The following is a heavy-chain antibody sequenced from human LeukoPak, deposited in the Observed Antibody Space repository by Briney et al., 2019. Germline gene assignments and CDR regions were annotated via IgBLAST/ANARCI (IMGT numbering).Heavy chain of an antibody. Sequence: SVKVSCKASGGTFSSYAISWVRQAPGQGLEWMGGIIPIFGTANYAQKFQGGVTITADESTSTAYMELSSLRSEDTAVNYCARGESSGWYGDDAFDIWGQGTMVTVSS. CDR1: GGTFSSYA. V-gene: IGHV1-69*13. CDR3: ARGESSGWYGDDAFDI. D-gene: IGHD6-19*01. CDR2: IIPIFGTA. J-gene: IGHJ3*02.